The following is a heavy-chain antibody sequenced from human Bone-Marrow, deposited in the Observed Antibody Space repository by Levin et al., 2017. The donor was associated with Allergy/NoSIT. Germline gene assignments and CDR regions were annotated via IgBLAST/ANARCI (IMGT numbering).Heavy chain of an antibody. D-gene: IGHD1-26*01. Sequence: GGSLRLSCAASGFTLSSYWMHWVRQAPGKGLVWVSGLNSGGTSTTYADSVKGRFTISRDIAKNTLYLQMNSLRAEDTAVYYCARDSAKWELPIDYWGQGTLVAVSS. CDR1: GFTLSSYW. J-gene: IGHJ4*02. V-gene: IGHV3-74*01. CDR3: ARDSAKWELPIDY. CDR2: LNSGGTST.